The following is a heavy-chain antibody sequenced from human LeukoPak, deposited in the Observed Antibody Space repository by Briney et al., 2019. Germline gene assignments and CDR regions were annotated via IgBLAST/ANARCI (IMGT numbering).Heavy chain of an antibody. Sequence: SETLSLTCAVYGGSFSGYYWSWIRQPPGTGLEWIGEINHSGSTNYNPSLKSRVTISVDTSKNQFSLKLSSVTAADTAVYYCAREKADLGAWELLDYWGQGTLVTVSS. CDR3: AREKADLGAWELLDY. CDR1: GGSFSGYY. V-gene: IGHV4-34*01. CDR2: INHSGST. J-gene: IGHJ4*02. D-gene: IGHD1-26*01.